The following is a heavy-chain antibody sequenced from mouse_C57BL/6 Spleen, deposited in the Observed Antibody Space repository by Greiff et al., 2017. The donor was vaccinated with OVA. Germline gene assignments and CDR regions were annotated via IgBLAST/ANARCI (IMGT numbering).Heavy chain of an antibody. V-gene: IGHV1-66*01. Sequence: VQLQQSGPELVKPGASVKISCKASGYSFTSYYIHWVKQRPGQGLEWIGWIYPGSGNTKYNEKFKGKATLTADTSSSTAYMQLSSLTSEDSAVYYCAREANWDTLFDYWGQGTTLTVSS. CDR3: AREANWDTLFDY. CDR2: IYPGSGNT. J-gene: IGHJ2*01. D-gene: IGHD4-1*01. CDR1: GYSFTSYY.